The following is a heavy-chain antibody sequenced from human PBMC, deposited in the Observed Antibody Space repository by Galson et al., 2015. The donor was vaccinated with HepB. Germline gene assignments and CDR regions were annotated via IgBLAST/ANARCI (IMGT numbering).Heavy chain of an antibody. Sequence: SLRLSCAASGFTFRNYAMAWVRQPPGNALEWIAYFNSPTNTIYYEDPVKGRFTISRDDCRNPLYLKMSSLRVDDSAIYFCVRGGGGKEYFSYHFDSWGQGALVTVSS. CDR1: GFTFRNYA. V-gene: IGHV3-48*01. CDR3: VRGGGGKEYFSYHFDS. D-gene: IGHD5-18*01. J-gene: IGHJ4*02. CDR2: FNSPTNTI.